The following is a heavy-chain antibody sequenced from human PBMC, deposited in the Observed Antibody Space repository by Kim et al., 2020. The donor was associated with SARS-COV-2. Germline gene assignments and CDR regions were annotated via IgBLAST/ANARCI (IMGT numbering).Heavy chain of an antibody. CDR2: IYYSGST. Sequence: SETLSLTCTVSGVSISSNSYYWGWIRQPPGKGLEWIGTIYYSGSTLYNPSLKSRVTISIATSKNQFSLKLTSVTAADTAVYHCARALRYFPMDVWGQGTTVTVSS. CDR3: ARALRYFPMDV. J-gene: IGHJ6*02. V-gene: IGHV4-39*07. CDR1: GVSISSNSYY. D-gene: IGHD3-9*01.